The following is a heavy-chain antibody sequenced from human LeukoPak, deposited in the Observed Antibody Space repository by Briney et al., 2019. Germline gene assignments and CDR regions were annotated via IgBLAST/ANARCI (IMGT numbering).Heavy chain of an antibody. V-gene: IGHV3-30*18. Sequence: GRSLTLSCTASGFTFRIYGMHWVRQAPGKGLEWVAVISYDGSNKYFADSVKGRFTISRDNSKNTLYLQMNSLRAEDTAVYYCAKDGISYSRSSEREFDYWGQGTRVTVSS. CDR2: ISYDGSNK. J-gene: IGHJ4*02. D-gene: IGHD6-6*01. CDR3: AKDGISYSRSSEREFDY. CDR1: GFTFRIYG.